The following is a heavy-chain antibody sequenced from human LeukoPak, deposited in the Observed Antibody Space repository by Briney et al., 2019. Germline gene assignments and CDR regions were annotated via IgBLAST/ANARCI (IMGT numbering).Heavy chain of an antibody. CDR1: GFAFSGFA. CDR2: ISGSGGNT. D-gene: IGHD4-17*01. V-gene: IGHV3-23*01. CDR3: ARGRGGDYVPSRFDY. J-gene: IGHJ4*02. Sequence: PGGSLRLSCSASGFAFSGFAMGWVRQAPGKWLEWVSSISGSGGNTYYADSVEGRFTISRDNSKNTLYLQMNSLRAEDTALYYCARGRGGDYVPSRFDYWGQGTLVTVSS.